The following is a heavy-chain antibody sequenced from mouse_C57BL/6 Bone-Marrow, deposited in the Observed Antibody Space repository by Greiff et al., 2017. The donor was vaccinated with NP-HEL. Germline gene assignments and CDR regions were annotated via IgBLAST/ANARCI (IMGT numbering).Heavy chain of an antibody. J-gene: IGHJ4*01. CDR3: AKRRFYYYGSSYYYAMDY. V-gene: IGHV2-3*01. CDR2: IWGDGST. Sequence: VQVVESGPGLVAPSQSLSITCTVSGFSLTSYGVSWVRQPPGKGLEWLGVIWGDGSTNYHSALISRLSISKDNSKSQVFLKLNSLQTEDTATYYCAKRRFYYYGSSYYYAMDYWGQGTSVTVSS. CDR1: GFSLTSYG. D-gene: IGHD1-1*01.